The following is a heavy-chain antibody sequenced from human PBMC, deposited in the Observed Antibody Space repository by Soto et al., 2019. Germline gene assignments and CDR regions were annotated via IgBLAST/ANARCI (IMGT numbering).Heavy chain of an antibody. CDR1: GFTFSSYA. CDR2: ISYDGSNK. D-gene: IGHD2-2*01. CDR3: ARAYCSSTSCPHKYYYYYGMDV. V-gene: IGHV3-30-3*01. Sequence: LRLSCAASGFTFSSYAMHWVRQAPGKGLEWVAVISYDGSNKYYADSVKGRFTISRDNSENTLYLQMNSLRAEDTAVYYCARAYCSSTSCPHKYYYYYGMDVWGQGTTVTVSS. J-gene: IGHJ6*02.